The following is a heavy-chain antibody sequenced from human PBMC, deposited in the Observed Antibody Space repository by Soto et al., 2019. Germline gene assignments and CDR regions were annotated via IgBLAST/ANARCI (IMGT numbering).Heavy chain of an antibody. Sequence: GGSLSLSCAASGFTFSSYAMSWVRQAPGKGLEWVSAISGSGGSTYYADSVKGRFTISRDNSKNTLYLQMNSLRAEDTAVYYCANDDDSWNDAFDIWGQGTMVTVSS. CDR2: ISGSGGST. CDR3: ANDDDSWNDAFDI. CDR1: GFTFSSYA. V-gene: IGHV3-23*01. D-gene: IGHD1-1*01. J-gene: IGHJ3*02.